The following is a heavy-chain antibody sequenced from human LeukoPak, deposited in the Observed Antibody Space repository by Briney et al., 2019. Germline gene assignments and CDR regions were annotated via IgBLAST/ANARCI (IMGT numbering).Heavy chain of an antibody. CDR2: IYSDGST. Sequence: GGSLRLSCAASGFTVSNNYMSWVRQAPGKGLEWVSIIYSDGSTYYADSVKGRFTISRDNSKNSLFLQMNSLRAEDTAVYFCARLGSWSSLDYWGQGTVVTVSS. CDR1: GFTVSNNY. CDR3: ARLGSWSSLDY. V-gene: IGHV3-66*04. D-gene: IGHD3-10*01. J-gene: IGHJ4*02.